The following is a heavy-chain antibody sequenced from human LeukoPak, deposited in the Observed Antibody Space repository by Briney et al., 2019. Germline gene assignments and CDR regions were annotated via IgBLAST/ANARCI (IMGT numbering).Heavy chain of an antibody. CDR1: GFTVSSYG. D-gene: IGHD6-13*01. CDR2: ISYDGSKK. Sequence: GGSLRLSCAASGFTVSSYGMHWVRQAPGKGLGWVAVISYDGSKKYYTDSVKGRFTISRDNSKNTLYLQMNSLRAEDTAVYYCAKDFGSSSWYGYYYYYGMDVWGQGTTVTVSS. CDR3: AKDFGSSSWYGYYYYYGMDV. J-gene: IGHJ6*02. V-gene: IGHV3-30*18.